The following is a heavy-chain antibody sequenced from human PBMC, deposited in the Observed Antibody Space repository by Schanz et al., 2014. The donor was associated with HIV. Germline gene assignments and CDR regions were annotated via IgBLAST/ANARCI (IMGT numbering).Heavy chain of an antibody. CDR2: VNHSGDT. J-gene: IGHJ6*02. CDR1: GSSVTYFY. V-gene: IGHV4-34*02. CDR3: ARGEGYYYDSSGFPLASGMDV. D-gene: IGHD3-22*01. Sequence: QVQLQQWGAGLLKPSETLSLTCAVYGSSVTYFYWTWIRQSPGKGLEWIAEVNHSGDTNYNPSLKSRVTMSVDTSENHFSLKLSSATVADTAVYYCARGEGYYYDSSGFPLASGMDVWGQGTTVTVSS.